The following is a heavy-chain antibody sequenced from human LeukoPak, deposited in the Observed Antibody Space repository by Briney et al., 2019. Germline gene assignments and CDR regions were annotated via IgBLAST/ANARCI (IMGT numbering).Heavy chain of an antibody. Sequence: ASVKVSCKASGYTFTSYGISWVRQAPGQRLEWMGWINAGNGNTKYSQKFQGRVTITRDASASTAYMELSSLRSEDTAVYYCARGDLGYCTNGVCYSNYYFDYWGQGTLVTVSS. CDR3: ARGDLGYCTNGVCYSNYYFDY. CDR2: INAGNGNT. V-gene: IGHV1-3*01. J-gene: IGHJ4*02. CDR1: GYTFTSYG. D-gene: IGHD2-8*01.